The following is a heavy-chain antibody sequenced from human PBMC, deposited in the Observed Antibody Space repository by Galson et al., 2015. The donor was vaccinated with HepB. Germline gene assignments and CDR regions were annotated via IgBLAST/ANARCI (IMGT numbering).Heavy chain of an antibody. CDR1: GFTFSSYA. CDR3: AKVVYGSYRDAFDI. J-gene: IGHJ3*02. Sequence: SLRLSCAASGFTFSSYAMTWVRQAPGKGLEWASVISGSGGSTYYADSVKGRFTISRDNSKNTLYLQMNSLRAEDTAVYYCAKVVYGSYRDAFDIWGQGTMVTVSS. CDR2: ISGSGGST. D-gene: IGHD1-26*01. V-gene: IGHV3-23*01.